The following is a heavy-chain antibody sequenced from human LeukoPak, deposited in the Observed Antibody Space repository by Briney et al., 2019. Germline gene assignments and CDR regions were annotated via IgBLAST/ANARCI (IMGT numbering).Heavy chain of an antibody. D-gene: IGHD3-22*01. CDR2: ISSSSYI. V-gene: IGHV3-21*01. Sequence: GGSLRLSCAASGFTFSSYSMNWVRQAPGKGLEWVSTISSSSYIYYADSLKGRFTISRDNAKNSLYLQMNSLRAEDTAVYYCARDLDYYDSSGYYSGEYYGMDVWGQGTTVTVSS. CDR3: ARDLDYYDSSGYYSGEYYGMDV. J-gene: IGHJ6*02. CDR1: GFTFSSYS.